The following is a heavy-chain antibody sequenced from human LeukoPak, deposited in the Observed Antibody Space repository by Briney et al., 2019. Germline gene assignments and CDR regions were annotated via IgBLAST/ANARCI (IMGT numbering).Heavy chain of an antibody. Sequence: ASVKVSCKPSGYTFTGYYIHWVRQAPGQGLEWMGWINPNSGGTNFAQKFQGRVTMTRNTSITTAYMEVSRLTLDDTAVYYCARGVVAATFYYYMDVWGKGTTVTVSS. CDR3: ARGVVAATFYYYMDV. CDR1: GYTFTGYY. J-gene: IGHJ6*03. CDR2: INPNSGGT. D-gene: IGHD2-15*01. V-gene: IGHV1-2*02.